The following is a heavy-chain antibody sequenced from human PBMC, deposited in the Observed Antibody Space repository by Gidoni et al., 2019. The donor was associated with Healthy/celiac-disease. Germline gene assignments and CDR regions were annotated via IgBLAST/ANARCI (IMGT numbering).Heavy chain of an antibody. V-gene: IGHV3-9*01. Sequence: EVQLVESGGGLVQPGRSMRPSCAASGFTFDDYAMHWVRQAPGKGLEWVSGISWNSGSIGYADSVKGRFTISRDNAKNSLYLQMNSLRAEDTALYYCAKDKEGFWSGYFYFDYWGQGTLVTVSS. D-gene: IGHD3-3*01. CDR3: AKDKEGFWSGYFYFDY. CDR2: ISWNSGSI. J-gene: IGHJ4*02. CDR1: GFTFDDYA.